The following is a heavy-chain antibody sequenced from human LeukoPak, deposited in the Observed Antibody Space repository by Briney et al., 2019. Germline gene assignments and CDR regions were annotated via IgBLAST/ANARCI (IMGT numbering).Heavy chain of an antibody. CDR1: GFTFSSYW. Sequence: GGSLRLSCAASGFTFSSYWMHWVRQAPGKGLEWVARINSDGTDIRYGDSVKGRFTISRDNAKNTLYLQMNSLRVEDTAVYYCARVGYYDSSNYYAYFQHWGQGTLVTVSS. CDR2: INSDGTDI. D-gene: IGHD3-22*01. J-gene: IGHJ1*01. CDR3: ARVGYYDSSNYYAYFQH. V-gene: IGHV3-74*01.